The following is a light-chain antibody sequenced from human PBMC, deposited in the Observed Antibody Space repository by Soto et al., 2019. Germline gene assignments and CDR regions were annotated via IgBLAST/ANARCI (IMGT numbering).Light chain of an antibody. V-gene: IGKV3-11*01. J-gene: IGKJ5*01. CDR3: LQRSNWPIT. CDR2: DAS. Sequence: EVVLTQSPATLSSSPGERATLSCRTSQSVSSYFAWYEQKPGRAPRLLIYDASDRATGIAARFIGSGSGTDFTLTISSLEPEDFAVYYCLQRSNWPITFGQGTSLEIK. CDR1: QSVSSY.